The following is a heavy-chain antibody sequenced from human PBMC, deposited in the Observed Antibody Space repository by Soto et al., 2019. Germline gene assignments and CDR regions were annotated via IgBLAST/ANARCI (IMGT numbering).Heavy chain of an antibody. V-gene: IGHV4-4*02. CDR2: IYHSGST. Sequence: SETLSLTCAVSCGSISSSNWWSWVRQPPGKGLEWIGEIYHSGSTNYNPSLKSRVTISVDKSKNQFSLKLSSVTAADTAVYYCARDACSGGSCYEPRDAFDIWGQGTMVTVSS. CDR3: ARDACSGGSCYEPRDAFDI. D-gene: IGHD2-15*01. CDR1: CGSISSSNW. J-gene: IGHJ3*02.